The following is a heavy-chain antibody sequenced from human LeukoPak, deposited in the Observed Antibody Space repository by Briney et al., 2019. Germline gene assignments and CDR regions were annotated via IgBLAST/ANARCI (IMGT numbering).Heavy chain of an antibody. CDR3: ARDSSDFWSGLYYGMDV. CDR2: ISSSSSYI. D-gene: IGHD3-3*01. V-gene: IGHV3-21*01. Sequence: GGSLRLSCAASGFTFSSYSMNWVRQAPGKGLEWVSSISSSSSYIYYADSVKGRFTISRDNAKNSLYLQMNSLRAEDTAVYYCARDSSDFWSGLYYGMDVWGQGTTVTVSS. J-gene: IGHJ6*02. CDR1: GFTFSSYS.